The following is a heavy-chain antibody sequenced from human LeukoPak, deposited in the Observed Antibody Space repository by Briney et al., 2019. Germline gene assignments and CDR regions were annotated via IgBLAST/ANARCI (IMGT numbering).Heavy chain of an antibody. CDR1: GFTFSSYA. CDR3: AREDNSISDY. D-gene: IGHD4-11*01. CDR2: ISYDGSNK. Sequence: GGSLRLSCAASGFTFSSYAMHWVRQAPGKGLEWVAVISYDGSNKYYADSVKGRFTISRDNSKNTLYLQMNSLRAEDTAVYYCAREDNSISDYWGQGTLVTVSS. V-gene: IGHV3-30-3*01. J-gene: IGHJ4*02.